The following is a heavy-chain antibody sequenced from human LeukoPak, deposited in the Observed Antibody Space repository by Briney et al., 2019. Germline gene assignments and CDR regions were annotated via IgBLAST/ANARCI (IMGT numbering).Heavy chain of an antibody. J-gene: IGHJ6*02. V-gene: IGHV3-9*01. CDR3: AKDTASGSGYDSGMDV. D-gene: IGHD5-12*01. CDR1: GFTFDDYA. Sequence: GGSLRLSCAASGFTFDDYAMHWIRQAPGKGLEWVSGISWNSGSIGYADSVKGRFTISRDNAKNSLYLQMNSLRAEDTALYYCAKDTASGSGYDSGMDVWGQGTTVTVSS. CDR2: ISWNSGSI.